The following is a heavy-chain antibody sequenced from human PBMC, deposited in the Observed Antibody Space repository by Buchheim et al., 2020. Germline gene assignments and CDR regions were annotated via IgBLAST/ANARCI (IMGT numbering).Heavy chain of an antibody. Sequence: QVQLVQSGAEVKKTGSSVKVSCKASGGTFSSYAISWVRQAPGQGLEWMGGIIPIFGTANYAQTFQGRVTITADESTSTAYMELSSLRSEDTAVYYCARDWDCSSTSCYRVYSVGNWFDPWGQGTL. J-gene: IGHJ5*02. CDR3: ARDWDCSSTSCYRVYSVGNWFDP. V-gene: IGHV1-69*01. CDR2: IIPIFGTA. D-gene: IGHD2-2*01. CDR1: GGTFSSYA.